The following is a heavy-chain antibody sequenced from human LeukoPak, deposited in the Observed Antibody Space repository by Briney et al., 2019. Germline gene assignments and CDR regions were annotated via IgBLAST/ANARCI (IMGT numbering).Heavy chain of an antibody. CDR2: ISTYKDNT. J-gene: IGHJ6*03. Sequence: ASVKVSCKASGGTFSSYAISWVRQAPGQGLEWMGWISTYKDNTNYAQKFQGRVTMTTDTSTSTAYMDLRSLLSDDSAVYYCARVIAARGHYFYMDVWGEGTTVTVSS. CDR3: ARVIAARGHYFYMDV. V-gene: IGHV1-18*01. CDR1: GGTFSSYA. D-gene: IGHD6-6*01.